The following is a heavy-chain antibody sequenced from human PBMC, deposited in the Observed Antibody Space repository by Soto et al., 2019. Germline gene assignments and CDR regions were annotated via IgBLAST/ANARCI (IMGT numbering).Heavy chain of an antibody. CDR2: INHSGST. V-gene: IGHV4-34*01. J-gene: IGHJ5*02. Sequence: SETLSLTCAVYGGSFSGYYWSWIRQPPGKGLEWIGEINHSGSTNYNPSLKSRVTISVDTSKNQFSLKLSSVTAADTAVYYCARAPSTITIFGVVGSRFDPWGQGTLVT. CDR3: ARAPSTITIFGVVGSRFDP. CDR1: GGSFSGYY. D-gene: IGHD3-3*01.